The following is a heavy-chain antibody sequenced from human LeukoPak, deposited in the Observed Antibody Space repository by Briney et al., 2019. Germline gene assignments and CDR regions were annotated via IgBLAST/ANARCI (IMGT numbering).Heavy chain of an antibody. V-gene: IGHV4-39*01. CDR2: LYYSGST. D-gene: IGHD4-23*01. CDR1: GGSISSSSYH. CDR3: ARNYDGAFDY. Sequence: SEILSLTCTVSGGSISSSSYHWGWIRQPPGKGLEWIGSLYYSGSTYYNPSLKSRVTMSVDTSKNQFSLKLSSVTAADTAVYYCARNYDGAFDYWGQGTLVTVSS. J-gene: IGHJ4*02.